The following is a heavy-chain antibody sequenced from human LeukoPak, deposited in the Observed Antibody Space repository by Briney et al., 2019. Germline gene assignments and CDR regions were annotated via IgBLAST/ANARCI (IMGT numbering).Heavy chain of an antibody. CDR2: IPDDGSET. Sequence: HPGGSLRLSCSASGFNFSINWMTWVRQAPGKGLEWVANIPDDGSETNYVDSVKGRFIISRDNAKNSLSLQMSSLREEDTALYYCARGWATIPDWGQGTLVTVSS. CDR3: ARGWATIPD. J-gene: IGHJ1*01. CDR1: GFNFSINW. D-gene: IGHD5-24*01. V-gene: IGHV3-7*01.